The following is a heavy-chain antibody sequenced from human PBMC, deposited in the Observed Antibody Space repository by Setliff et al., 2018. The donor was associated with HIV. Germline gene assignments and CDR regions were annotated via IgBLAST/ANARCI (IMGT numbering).Heavy chain of an antibody. D-gene: IGHD3-9*01. Sequence: SETLSLTCSVSGDSISSGGYYWSWIRQHPGKGLEWIGYINYSGSIYYNPSLKSRLFMSLDTSKNQFSLKVSSVTAADTAVYYCARQALSYDVLTGFQNLPDFWGQGTLVTVSS. V-gene: IGHV4-31*03. CDR2: INYSGSI. J-gene: IGHJ4*02. CDR1: GDSISSGGYY. CDR3: ARQALSYDVLTGFQNLPDF.